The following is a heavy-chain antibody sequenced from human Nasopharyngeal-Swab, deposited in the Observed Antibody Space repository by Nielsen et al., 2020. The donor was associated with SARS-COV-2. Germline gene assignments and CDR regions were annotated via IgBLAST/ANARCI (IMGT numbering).Heavy chain of an antibody. Sequence: GGSLRLSCAASGFTFSDYYMSWIRQAPGKGLEWVSYISSSGSTIYYADSVKGRFTISRDNAKNSLYLQMNSLRAEDTAVYYCARDQTTVTTFYGMDVWGQGTTFTVSS. D-gene: IGHD4-17*01. J-gene: IGHJ6*02. V-gene: IGHV3-11*01. CDR2: ISSSGSTI. CDR3: ARDQTTVTTFYGMDV. CDR1: GFTFSDYY.